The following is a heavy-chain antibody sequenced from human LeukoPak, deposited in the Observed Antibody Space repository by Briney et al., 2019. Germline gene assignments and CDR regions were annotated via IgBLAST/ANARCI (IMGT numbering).Heavy chain of an antibody. CDR1: GYTFTNYA. Sequence: ASVKVSCKASGYTFTNYAVSWVRQAPGQGLEYMGYISAYNGNTNFAQNFRGRVTMTTDTSTTTVYMELRSLRSDDTAVYYCARDREMTTVNWFDPWGQGTLVTVSS. CDR2: ISAYNGNT. CDR3: ARDREMTTVNWFDP. D-gene: IGHD4-17*01. V-gene: IGHV1-18*01. J-gene: IGHJ5*02.